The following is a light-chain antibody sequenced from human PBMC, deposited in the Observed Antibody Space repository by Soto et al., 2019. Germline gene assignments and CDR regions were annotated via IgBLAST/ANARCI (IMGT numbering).Light chain of an antibody. J-gene: IGKJ3*01. Sequence: EIVMTQSPATLSVSPGERATLSCRASQSIRSDLAWYQQRPGQAPRLLIYDASTRAAGIPARFIGSGSGTEFTLTISSLQSEDFAVYYCQQYGVSPLTFGPGTKVEIK. V-gene: IGKV3-15*01. CDR1: QSIRSD. CDR2: DAS. CDR3: QQYGVSPLT.